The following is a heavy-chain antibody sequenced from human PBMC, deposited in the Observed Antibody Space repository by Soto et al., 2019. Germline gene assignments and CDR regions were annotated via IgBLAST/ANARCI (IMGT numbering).Heavy chain of an antibody. D-gene: IGHD1-26*01. V-gene: IGHV1-69*13. CDR3: ARGSEPHYYYGMDV. CDR2: IIPIFGTA. Sequence: WASVKGSCKASGGTFSSYAISWLRQAPGQGLEWMGGIIPIFGTANYAQKFQGRVTITADESTSTAYMELSSLRSEDTAVYYCARGSEPHYYYGMDVWGQGTTVTVSS. CDR1: GGTFSSYA. J-gene: IGHJ6*02.